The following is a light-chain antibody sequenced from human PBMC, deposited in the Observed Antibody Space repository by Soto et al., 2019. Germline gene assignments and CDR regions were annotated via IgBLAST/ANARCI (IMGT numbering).Light chain of an antibody. CDR1: SSDVGGYNF. Sequence: SALTQPASVSGSPGQSITISCTGTSSDVGGYNFVSWYQQHPGKAPKLMIYDVSNRPSGVSDRFSGSKSGNTASLTISGLQAEDEADYYCCSFAGSYTLYVFGTGTKVTVL. V-gene: IGLV2-14*03. CDR2: DVS. J-gene: IGLJ1*01. CDR3: CSFAGSYTLYV.